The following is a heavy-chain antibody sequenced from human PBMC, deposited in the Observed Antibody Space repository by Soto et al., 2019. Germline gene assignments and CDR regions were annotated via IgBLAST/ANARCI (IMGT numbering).Heavy chain of an antibody. V-gene: IGHV3-7*01. J-gene: IGHJ4*02. D-gene: IGHD4-17*01. CDR2: IKQDGSEK. Sequence: PGGSLRLSCAASGFTFSSYWMSWVRQAPGKGLEWVANIKQDGSEKYYVDSVKGRFTISRDNAKNSLYLQMNSPRAEDTAVYYCARDWEDYGDPLPGYWGQGTLVTVSS. CDR1: GFTFSSYW. CDR3: ARDWEDYGDPLPGY.